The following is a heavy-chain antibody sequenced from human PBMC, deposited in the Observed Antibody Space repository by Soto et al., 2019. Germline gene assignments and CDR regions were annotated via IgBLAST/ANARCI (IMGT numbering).Heavy chain of an antibody. Sequence: SGPTLVNPTQTLTLTCTVSGFSLSTPGMRVSWIRQPPGKALEWLARIDWDDDKFYSTSLKTRLTISKDTAKNQVVLTMTNVDPVDTGTYYCARTWGIAPANPDYWGQGTLVTVSS. CDR1: GFSLSTPGMR. CDR2: IDWDDDK. V-gene: IGHV2-70*04. D-gene: IGHD6-13*01. CDR3: ARTWGIAPANPDY. J-gene: IGHJ4*02.